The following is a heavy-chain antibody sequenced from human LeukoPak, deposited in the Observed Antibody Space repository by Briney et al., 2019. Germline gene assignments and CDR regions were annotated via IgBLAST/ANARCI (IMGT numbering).Heavy chain of an antibody. CDR1: GGSISSYY. CDR3: ASPNLLYCSGGSCPPFY. Sequence: SETLSLTCTVSGGSISSYYWSWIRQPPGKGLEWIGYIYYSGSTNYNPSLKSRVTISVDTSKNQFSLKLSSVTAADTAVYYCASPNLLYCSGGSCPPFYWGQGTLVTVSS. V-gene: IGHV4-59*08. CDR2: IYYSGST. J-gene: IGHJ4*02. D-gene: IGHD2-15*01.